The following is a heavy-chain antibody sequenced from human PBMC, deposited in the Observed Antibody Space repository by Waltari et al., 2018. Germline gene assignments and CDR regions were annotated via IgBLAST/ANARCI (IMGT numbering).Heavy chain of an antibody. CDR3: ARGSWSNPGGWFDP. V-gene: IGHV3-74*01. CDR2: IKSGGSRV. CDR1: GFTFNTYW. D-gene: IGHD3-10*01. J-gene: IGHJ5*02. Sequence: EVQLVESGGGLVRPGGSLRLSCAASGFTFNTYWMHWARQAPGKGLVWVGGIKSGGSRVSYAGSVKGRITISRDNAKNTLYLQMNRLRAEDTGVYYCARGSWSNPGGWFDPWGQGTLVTVSS.